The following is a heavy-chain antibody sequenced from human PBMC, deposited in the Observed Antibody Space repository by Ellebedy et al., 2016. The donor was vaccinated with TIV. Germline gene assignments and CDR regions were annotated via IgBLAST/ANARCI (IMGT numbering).Heavy chain of an antibody. CDR3: ARDRDPLGWLRRFDP. CDR1: GYTFTSYG. J-gene: IGHJ5*02. V-gene: IGHV1-18*01. D-gene: IGHD5-12*01. CDR2: ISAYNGNT. Sequence: ASVKVSCKASGYTFTSYGISWVRQAPGQGLEWMGWISAYNGNTNYAQKLQGRVTMTTDTSTSTAYMELRSLRSDDTAVYYCARDRDPLGWLRRFDPWGQGTLVTVSS.